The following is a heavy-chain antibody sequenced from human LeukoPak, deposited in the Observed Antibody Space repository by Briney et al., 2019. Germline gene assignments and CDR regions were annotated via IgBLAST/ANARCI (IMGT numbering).Heavy chain of an antibody. D-gene: IGHD3-9*01. CDR1: GYTFTGYH. CDR3: ARVPYDILTNYYTVPRYEFDY. V-gene: IGHV1-2*02. CDR2: INPNSGGT. Sequence: ASVKGSCKASGYTFTGYHMHWVRQARGQGLDWMGWINPNSGGTIYAQKFQGRAIMTRETSIRTAYMALSRLGSEDRARHYCARVPYDILTNYYTVPRYEFDYGAHGPLVTAS. J-gene: IGHJ4*01.